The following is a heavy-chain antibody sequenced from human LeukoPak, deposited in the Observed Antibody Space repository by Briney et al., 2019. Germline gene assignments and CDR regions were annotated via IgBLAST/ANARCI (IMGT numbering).Heavy chain of an antibody. CDR3: ARRYSSGWSY. D-gene: IGHD6-19*01. CDR2: INHSGST. J-gene: IGHJ4*02. CDR1: GGSISSYY. Sequence: SETLSLTCTVSGGSISSYYWSWSRQPTGKGLEWIGEINHSGSTNYNPSLKSRVTISVDTSKNQFSLKLSSVTAADTAVYYCARRYSSGWSYWGQGTLVTVSS. V-gene: IGHV4-34*01.